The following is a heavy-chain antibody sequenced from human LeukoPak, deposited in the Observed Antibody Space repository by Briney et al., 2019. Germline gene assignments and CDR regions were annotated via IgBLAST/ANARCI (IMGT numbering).Heavy chain of an antibody. V-gene: IGHV4-39*07. J-gene: IGHJ5*02. Sequence: PSETQSLTCTVSGASISSSRHHWGWIRQPPGKGLQWIGSVYYCGSTAYNPSLKGRPTLSVDTTNNHFSLSLGPVTAADTAVYYCARDDLLHRNWLDPWGQGTLVTVSS. CDR3: ARDDLLHRNWLDP. CDR2: VYYCGST. CDR1: GASISSSRHH. D-gene: IGHD3-22*01.